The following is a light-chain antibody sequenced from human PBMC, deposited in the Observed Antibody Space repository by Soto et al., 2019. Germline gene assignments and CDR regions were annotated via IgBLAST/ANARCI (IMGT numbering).Light chain of an antibody. CDR2: AAS. CDR3: QQRSNWPIT. Sequence: EIVLTQSPGTLSLSPGERATLSCRASQSIRSNSLAWYQQRPGQAPRLLIYAASNRATGIPARFSGSGSGTDFTLTISSLEPEDFAVYYCQQRSNWPITFGQGTRLEIK. CDR1: QSIRSN. V-gene: IGKV3-11*01. J-gene: IGKJ5*01.